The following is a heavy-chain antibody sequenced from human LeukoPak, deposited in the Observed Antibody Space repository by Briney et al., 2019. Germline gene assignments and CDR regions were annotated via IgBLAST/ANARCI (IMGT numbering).Heavy chain of an antibody. CDR2: IIPIFGTA. CDR1: GGTFSSYA. V-gene: IGHV1-69*01. Sequence: SVTVSCKASGGTFSSYAISWVRQAPGQGLEWMGGIIPIFGTANYAQKFQGRVTITADESTSTAYMELSSLRSEDTAVYYCARDVAVAGYNWFDPWGQGTLVTVSS. D-gene: IGHD6-19*01. CDR3: ARDVAVAGYNWFDP. J-gene: IGHJ5*02.